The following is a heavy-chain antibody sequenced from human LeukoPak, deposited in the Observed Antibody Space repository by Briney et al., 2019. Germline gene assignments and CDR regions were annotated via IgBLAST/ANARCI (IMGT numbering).Heavy chain of an antibody. D-gene: IGHD1-26*01. V-gene: IGHV1-69*05. CDR1: GYTLTELS. J-gene: IGHJ4*02. CDR2: IIPIFGTA. Sequence: ASVKVSCKVSGYTLTELSMHWVRQAPGQGLEWMGGIIPIFGTANYAQKFQGRVTITTDESTSTAYMELSSLRSEDTAVYYCAREGSSGSYLPDYWGQGTLVTVSS. CDR3: AREGSSGSYLPDY.